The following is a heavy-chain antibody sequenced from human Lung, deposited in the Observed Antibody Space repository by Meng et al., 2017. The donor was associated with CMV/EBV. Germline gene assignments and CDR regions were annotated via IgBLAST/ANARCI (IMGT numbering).Heavy chain of an antibody. Sequence: SXTXSLXXTISGGSISSYYWSWIRQPPGKGLEWIGNIYYSGSANYNPSLKSPVTMSVDTSKNQFSLKLSSVTAADTAVYYCTRETGETFWSGSHDSWGQGKXVTVSS. J-gene: IGHJ4*02. D-gene: IGHD3-3*01. CDR3: TRETGETFWSGSHDS. V-gene: IGHV4-59*01. CDR2: IYYSGSA. CDR1: GGSISSYY.